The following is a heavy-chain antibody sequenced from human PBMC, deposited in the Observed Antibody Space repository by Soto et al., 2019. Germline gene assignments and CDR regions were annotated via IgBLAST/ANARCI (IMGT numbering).Heavy chain of an antibody. CDR2: IYFSGST. CDR1: GGSIRSDYYY. Sequence: LSLTCTVSGGSIRSDYYYWSWIRQPPGKGLEWIGYIYFSGSTFYNPSLKSRVTILVDTSKNQFSLKLSSVTAADTAVYFCARENLYNNYVTDWGPGTLVTVSS. CDR3: ARENLYNNYVTD. D-gene: IGHD4-4*01. V-gene: IGHV4-30-4*01. J-gene: IGHJ4*02.